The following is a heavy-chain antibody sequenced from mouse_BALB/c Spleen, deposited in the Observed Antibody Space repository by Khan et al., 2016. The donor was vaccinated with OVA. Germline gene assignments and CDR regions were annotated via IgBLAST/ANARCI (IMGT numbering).Heavy chain of an antibody. CDR2: INTYTGEP. Sequence: QIRLVQSGPELKKPGETVKISCKASGHTFTKYGMNWVKQAPGKGLKWMGWINTYTGEPAYADDFNGRFAFSLETSASTAYLQINNLKNEDSATYFCARPPYVSYVWDNWGQGTSVTVSS. CDR3: ARPPYVSYVWDN. V-gene: IGHV9-3-1*01. D-gene: IGHD1-1*01. J-gene: IGHJ4*01. CDR1: GHTFTKYG.